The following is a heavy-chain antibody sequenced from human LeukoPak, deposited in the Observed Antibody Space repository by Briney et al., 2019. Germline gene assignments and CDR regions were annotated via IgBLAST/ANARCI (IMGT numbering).Heavy chain of an antibody. CDR1: GFTFSRHN. D-gene: IGHD1-26*01. V-gene: IGHV3-64D*09. Sequence: GGSLRLSCSGSGFTFSRHNMHWVRQAPGRGLKYVSAISYNGDTTYYVDSVKGRFSISRDNSKNTLDLQMNSLRPEDTAVYYCVSDRETQEQIWGPGTLVTVSS. J-gene: IGHJ3*02. CDR2: ISYNGDTT. CDR3: VSDRETQEQI.